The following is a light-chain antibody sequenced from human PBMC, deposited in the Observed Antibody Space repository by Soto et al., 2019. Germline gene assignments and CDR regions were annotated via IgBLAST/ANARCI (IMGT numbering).Light chain of an antibody. CDR2: DVS. J-gene: IGLJ1*01. Sequence: PGQSVTISCTGTSSDVGGYNYVSWYQQHPGKAPKLMIYDVSKRPSGVPDRFSGSKSGNTASLTISGLQAEDEADYYCCSYAGSYTLYVFGTGTKVTVL. CDR3: CSYAGSYTLYV. CDR1: SSDVGGYNY. V-gene: IGLV2-11*01.